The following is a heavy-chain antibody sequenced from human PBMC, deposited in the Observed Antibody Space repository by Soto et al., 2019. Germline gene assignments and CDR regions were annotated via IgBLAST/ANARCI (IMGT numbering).Heavy chain of an antibody. CDR1: GGSISSGGYY. Sequence: SETLSLTCTVSGGSISSGGYYWSWIRQHPGKGLEWIGYIYYSGSTYYNPSLKSRVTISVDTSKNQFSLKLSSVTAADTAVYYCARFSRGTTFDYWGQGTLATVYS. CDR3: ARFSRGTTFDY. V-gene: IGHV4-31*03. CDR2: IYYSGST. J-gene: IGHJ4*02. D-gene: IGHD4-17*01.